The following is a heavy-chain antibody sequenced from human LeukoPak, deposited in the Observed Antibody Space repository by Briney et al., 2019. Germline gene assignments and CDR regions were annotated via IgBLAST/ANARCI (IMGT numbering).Heavy chain of an antibody. J-gene: IGHJ4*02. CDR1: GFTFSTYG. CDR2: IGGSGGGT. V-gene: IGHV3-23*01. CDR3: AKGGTSWTIDY. Sequence: QPGGTLRLSCAASGFTFSTYGMSWVRQAPGKGLEWVSAIGGSGGGTYYADSVKGRFTISRDNSKNTLYLQMNSLRAEDTAVYYCAKGGTSWTIDYWGQGTLVTVSS. D-gene: IGHD2-2*01.